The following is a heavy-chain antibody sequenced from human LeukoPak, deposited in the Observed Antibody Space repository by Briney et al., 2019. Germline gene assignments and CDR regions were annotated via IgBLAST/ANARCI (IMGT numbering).Heavy chain of an antibody. D-gene: IGHD2-2*01. CDR2: IIPIFGTA. Sequence: SVKVSCKASGGTFSSYAISWVRQAPGQGLEWMGGIIPIFGTANYAQKFQGRVTITADESTSTAYMELSSLRSEDTAVYYCARDDAPGYCSSTSCYFSRDWFDPWDQGTLITVSS. CDR1: GGTFSSYA. V-gene: IGHV1-69*01. CDR3: ARDDAPGYCSSTSCYFSRDWFDP. J-gene: IGHJ5*02.